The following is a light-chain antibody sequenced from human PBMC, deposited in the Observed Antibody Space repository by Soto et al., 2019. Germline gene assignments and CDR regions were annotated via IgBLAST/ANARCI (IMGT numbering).Light chain of an antibody. J-gene: IGKJ1*01. V-gene: IGKV3-11*01. CDR1: QSVSYY. CDR3: QQRNNWPPWT. Sequence: EIVLTQSPATLSLSPGERATLSCRASQSVSYYLAWYQQKPGQAPRLLIYDASNRATGTPARFSGSGSGTDFTLTISSLEPEDSAIYYCQQRNNWPPWTFGRGTKVEIK. CDR2: DAS.